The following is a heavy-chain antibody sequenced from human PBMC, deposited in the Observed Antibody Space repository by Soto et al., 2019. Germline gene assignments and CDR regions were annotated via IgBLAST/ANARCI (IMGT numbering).Heavy chain of an antibody. CDR2: INPDGGVK. Sequence: VQLVESGGGLVQPGGSLRLSCAASAFTFSRYWMIWVRQAPGKGLEWLANINPDGGVKYYVDSVRGRFTISRDNAKNSLYLQMNSLSAEDTAVYYCVRPHTGNVAFDVWGQGTMVTVSS. CDR1: AFTFSRYW. CDR3: VRPHTGNVAFDV. V-gene: IGHV3-7*01. J-gene: IGHJ3*01. D-gene: IGHD4-4*01.